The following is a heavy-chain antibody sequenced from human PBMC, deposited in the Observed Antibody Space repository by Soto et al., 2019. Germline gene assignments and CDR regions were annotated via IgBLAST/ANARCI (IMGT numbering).Heavy chain of an antibody. CDR1: GFTFSSYA. J-gene: IGHJ4*02. CDR3: ARDFSRVIVAPGY. Sequence: GGSLRLSCAASGFTFSSYAMHWVRQAPGKGLEWVGFIWYDGSNTFYAESVKGRFTISRDNSKNTVYLQINALRAEDTAVYYCARDFSRVIVAPGYWGRGPLVTVSS. V-gene: IGHV3-33*01. CDR2: IWYDGSNT. D-gene: IGHD5-12*01.